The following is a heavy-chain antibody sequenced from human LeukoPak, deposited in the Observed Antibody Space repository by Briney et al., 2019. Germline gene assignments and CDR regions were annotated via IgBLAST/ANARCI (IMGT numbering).Heavy chain of an antibody. CDR1: GFTFSNYA. Sequence: GGSLRLSCAASGFTFSNYAMSWVRQAPGKGLEWVSSIGSGGTTHYADSVKGRFTISRDDSKNTLFLQMNSLRAEDTAVYYCAKYFYDSSTYSFDYWGQGTLVTVSS. CDR2: IGSGGTT. V-gene: IGHV3-23*01. J-gene: IGHJ4*02. CDR3: AKYFYDSSTYSFDY. D-gene: IGHD3-22*01.